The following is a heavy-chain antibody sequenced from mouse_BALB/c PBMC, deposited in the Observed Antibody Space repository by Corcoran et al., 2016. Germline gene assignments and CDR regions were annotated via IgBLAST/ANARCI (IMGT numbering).Heavy chain of an antibody. CDR3: ARYYGNYWYFDV. V-gene: IGHV1-7*01. D-gene: IGHD2-1*01. CDR2: INPSTGYT. CDR1: GYTFTSYW. Sequence: QVQLQQSGAELAKPGASVKMSCKASGYTFTSYWMHWVKQRPGQGLEWIRYINPSTGYTEYNQKFKDKATLTADKSSSTAYMQLSSLTSEDSAVYYCARYYGNYWYFDVWGAGTTVTVSS. J-gene: IGHJ1*01.